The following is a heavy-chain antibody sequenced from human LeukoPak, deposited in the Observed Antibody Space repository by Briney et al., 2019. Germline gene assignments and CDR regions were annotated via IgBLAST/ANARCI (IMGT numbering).Heavy chain of an antibody. CDR1: GYPFINYH. D-gene: IGHD1-26*01. V-gene: IGHV1-46*01. CDR3: ARDGGSYSADH. CDR2: INPRDDYK. Sequence: ASVKVSCKAAGYPFINYHMHWVRQAPGQGLEWLGIINPRDDYKNYAQKFQGRITITRDTSTSTVYMDLSSLTSDDTAVYYCARDGGSYSADHWGQGTLVTVSS. J-gene: IGHJ4*02.